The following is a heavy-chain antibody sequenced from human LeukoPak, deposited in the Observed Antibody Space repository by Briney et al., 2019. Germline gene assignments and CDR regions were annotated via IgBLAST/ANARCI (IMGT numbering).Heavy chain of an antibody. CDR2: INHSGST. D-gene: IGHD5-18*01. J-gene: IGHJ4*02. Sequence: LETLSLTCAVYGGSFRVYYWSWIPHPPGKGLEWIGEINHSGSTYYNPSLKSRVTISVDTSKNQFSLKLSSVTAADTAVYYCARHVKWLTATDFDYWGQGTLVTVSS. CDR1: GGSFRVYY. CDR3: ARHVKWLTATDFDY. V-gene: IGHV4-34*01.